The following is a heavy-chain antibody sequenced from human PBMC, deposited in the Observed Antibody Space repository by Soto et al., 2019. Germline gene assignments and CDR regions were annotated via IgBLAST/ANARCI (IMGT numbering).Heavy chain of an antibody. J-gene: IGHJ6*02. CDR3: ARVQTIAARPGKNYYYYGMDV. CDR2: INPNSGGT. Sequence: QVQLVQSGAEVKKPGASVKVSCKASGYTFTGYYMHWVRQAPGQGLEWMGWINPNSGGTNYAQKFQGWVTMTRDTSIRTAYMELSRLRSDDTAVYYCARVQTIAARPGKNYYYYGMDVWGQGTTVTVSS. V-gene: IGHV1-2*04. D-gene: IGHD6-13*01. CDR1: GYTFTGYY.